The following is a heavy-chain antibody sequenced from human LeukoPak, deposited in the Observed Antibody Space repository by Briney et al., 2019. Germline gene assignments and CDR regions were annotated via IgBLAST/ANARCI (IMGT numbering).Heavy chain of an antibody. CDR2: IKQDGSDK. V-gene: IGHV3-7*01. CDR3: LTSTRSHRFDY. J-gene: IGHJ4*02. CDR1: GFTFSSYW. Sequence: GGSLRLSCAASGFTFSSYWMCWVRQAPGKGLEWVAIIKQDGSDKYYVDSVEGRFIISRDNAKNTLYLQMNSLRAEDTAVYYCLTSTRSHRFDYWGQGTLVTVSS. D-gene: IGHD2-15*01.